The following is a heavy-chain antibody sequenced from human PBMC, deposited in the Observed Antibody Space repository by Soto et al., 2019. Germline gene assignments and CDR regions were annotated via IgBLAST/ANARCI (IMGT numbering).Heavy chain of an antibody. CDR3: MDSSSSGRSWFDP. V-gene: IGHV3-30-3*01. J-gene: IGHJ5*02. CDR2: ISYDGSNK. Sequence: GGSLRLSCAASGFTFSSYAMYWVRQAPGKGLEWVAVISYDGSNKYYADSVKGRFTISRDNSKNTLYLQMNSLRAEDTAVYYCMDSSSSGRSWFDPWGQGTLVTVSS. CDR1: GFTFSSYA. D-gene: IGHD6-6*01.